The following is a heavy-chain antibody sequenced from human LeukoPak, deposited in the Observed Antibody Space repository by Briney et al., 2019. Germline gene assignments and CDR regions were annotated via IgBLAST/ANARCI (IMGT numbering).Heavy chain of an antibody. CDR2: IYYSGST. J-gene: IGHJ4*02. D-gene: IGHD3-22*01. V-gene: IGHV4-59*08. CDR1: GGSISSYY. Sequence: SETLSLTCTVSGGSISSYYWSWIRQPPGKGLEWIGYIYYSGSTNYNPSLKSRVTISVDTSVNQFSLKLSSVTAADTAVYYCARHYYDRSDSYSFDYWGQGTLVTVSS. CDR3: ARHYYDRSDSYSFDY.